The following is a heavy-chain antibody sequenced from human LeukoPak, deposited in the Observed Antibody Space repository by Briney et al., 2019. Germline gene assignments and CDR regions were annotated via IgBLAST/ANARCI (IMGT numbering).Heavy chain of an antibody. CDR3: ASHYGSGFDY. J-gene: IGHJ4*02. CDR1: VGSISSYY. Sequence: PSETLSFTGTVSVGSISSYYWSWIRQPPGQGLVGIGYIYYSGSTNYNPSLKSRVTISIDTSKTQFSLKLSSVTAAATAMYYCASHYGSGFDYWGQGTLVTVSS. V-gene: IGHV4-59*01. CDR2: IYYSGST. D-gene: IGHD3-10*01.